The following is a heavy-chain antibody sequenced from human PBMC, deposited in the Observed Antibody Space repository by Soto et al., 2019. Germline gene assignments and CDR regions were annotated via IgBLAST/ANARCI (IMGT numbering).Heavy chain of an antibody. V-gene: IGHV1-2*04. CDR3: ARDGGITYYYDSSGYYLDY. CDR1: GYTFTGYY. Sequence: ASVKVSCKASGYTFTGYYMHWVRQAPGQGLEWMGWINPNSGGTNYAQKFQGWVTMTRDTSISTAYMELSRLRSDDTAVYYCARDGGITYYYDSSGYYLDYWGQGTMVTVYS. CDR2: INPNSGGT. J-gene: IGHJ4*02. D-gene: IGHD3-22*01.